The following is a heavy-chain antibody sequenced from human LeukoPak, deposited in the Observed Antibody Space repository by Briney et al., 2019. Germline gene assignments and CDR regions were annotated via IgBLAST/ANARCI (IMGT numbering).Heavy chain of an antibody. CDR1: GYTFTSYD. V-gene: IGHV1-8*01. Sequence: ASVKVSCKASGYTFTSYDINWVRQATGQGLEWMGWMNPNSGNTGHAQKFQGRVTMTRNTSISTAYMELSSLRSEDTAVYYCATVGYCSSTSCFHYYYYYGMDVWGQGTTVTVSS. J-gene: IGHJ6*02. D-gene: IGHD2-2*01. CDR2: MNPNSGNT. CDR3: ATVGYCSSTSCFHYYYYYGMDV.